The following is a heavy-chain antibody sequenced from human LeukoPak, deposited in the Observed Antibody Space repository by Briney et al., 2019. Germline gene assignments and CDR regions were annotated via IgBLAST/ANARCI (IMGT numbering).Heavy chain of an antibody. CDR3: AAVRYQLLWRYLQH. CDR1: GGSISSGGYY. V-gene: IGHV4-31*03. CDR2: IYYSGST. Sequence: PSETLSLTCTVSGGSISSGGYYWSWIRQHPGKGLEWIGYIYYSGSTYYNPSLKSRITISVDTSKNQFSLKLSSVTAADTAVYYCAAVRYQLLWRYLQHWGQGTLVTVSS. J-gene: IGHJ1*01. D-gene: IGHD2-2*01.